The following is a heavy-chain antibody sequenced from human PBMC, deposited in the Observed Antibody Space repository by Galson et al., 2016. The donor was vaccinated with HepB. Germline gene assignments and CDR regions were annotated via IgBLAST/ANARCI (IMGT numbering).Heavy chain of an antibody. CDR1: GFTFSSYA. D-gene: IGHD4-23*01. V-gene: IGHV3-23*01. CDR2: ITGSGGGT. Sequence: SLRLSCAVSGFTFSSYALSWVRQAPGKGLEWVSAITGSGGGTYYADSVKGRFTVSRDNSKNTLFLQMNSLSAEDTAVYFCARDGYGGYLDSWGQGILVTVSS. J-gene: IGHJ4*02. CDR3: ARDGYGGYLDS.